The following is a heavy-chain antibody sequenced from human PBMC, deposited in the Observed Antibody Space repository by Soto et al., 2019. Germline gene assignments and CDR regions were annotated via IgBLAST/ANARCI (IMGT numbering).Heavy chain of an antibody. CDR2: ISADKGNT. V-gene: IGHV1-18*04. CDR3: ARDRAHGFDI. CDR1: GYTFTGYY. J-gene: IGHJ3*02. Sequence: GASVKVSCKASGYTFTGYYMHWVRQAPGQGLEWMGWISADKGNTNYAQKLQGRVTMTRDTSTSTVYMELRSLRSEDTAVYYCARDRAHGFDIWGQGTMVTVSS.